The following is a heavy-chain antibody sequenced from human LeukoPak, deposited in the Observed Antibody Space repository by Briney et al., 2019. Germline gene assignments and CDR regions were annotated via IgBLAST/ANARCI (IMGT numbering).Heavy chain of an antibody. D-gene: IGHD1/OR15-1a*01. J-gene: IGHJ4*02. V-gene: IGHV3-7*01. CDR1: GFTFSSYW. CDR2: IRQDGSVQ. CDR3: LVTTRRRGFVY. Sequence: GGSLRLSCAASGFTFSSYWMSWVRQAPGKGLEWVANIRQDGSVQNYVDSVKGRFTISRDNPKNSVYLQMSSLRAEDTAVYYCLVTTRRRGFVYWGQGTLVTVSS.